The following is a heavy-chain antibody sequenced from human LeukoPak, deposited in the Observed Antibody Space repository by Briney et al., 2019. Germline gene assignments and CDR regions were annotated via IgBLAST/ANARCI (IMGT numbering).Heavy chain of an antibody. Sequence: PGGSLRLSCAASGFAFSYYGMHWVRHAPGKGLEWVAVISHDGSNIHYGDSVKGRFTISRDNSKNTVYLQMNSLRAEDTAIYYCAKVPYRVVVATGNYLDPWGQGTLVTVSS. V-gene: IGHV3-30*18. J-gene: IGHJ5*02. CDR3: AKVPYRVVVATGNYLDP. CDR1: GFAFSYYG. D-gene: IGHD2-15*01. CDR2: ISHDGSNI.